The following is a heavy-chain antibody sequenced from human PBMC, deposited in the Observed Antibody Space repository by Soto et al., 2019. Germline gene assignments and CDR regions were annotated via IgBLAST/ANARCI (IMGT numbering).Heavy chain of an antibody. CDR1: GGSISSGGYS. CDR3: ARGMTTVTTLDY. V-gene: IGHV4-30-2*01. Sequence: TLSLTCAVSGGSISSGGYSWSWIRQPPGKGLKWIGYIYHSGSTYYNPSLKSRVTISVDRSKNQFSLKLSSVTAAVTAVYYCARGMTTVTTLDYWGQGTLVTVSS. J-gene: IGHJ4*02. D-gene: IGHD4-4*01. CDR2: IYHSGST.